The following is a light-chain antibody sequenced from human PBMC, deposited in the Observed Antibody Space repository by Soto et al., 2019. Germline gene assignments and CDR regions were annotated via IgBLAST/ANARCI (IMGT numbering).Light chain of an antibody. CDR1: QSVSSSY. Sequence: EIVLTQSPGTLSLSPGERATLSCRASQSVSSSYLAWYQQKPGKAPRLLIYGASCRATGIPDRFSGSGSGTDFTLTICILEPEDFAVYYCQHYGSLVLTFGGGTKVEIK. V-gene: IGKV3-20*01. J-gene: IGKJ4*01. CDR2: GAS. CDR3: QHYGSLVLT.